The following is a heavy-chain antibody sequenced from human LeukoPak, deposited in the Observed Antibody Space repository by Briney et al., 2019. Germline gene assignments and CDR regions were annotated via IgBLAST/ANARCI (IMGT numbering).Heavy chain of an antibody. D-gene: IGHD2-21*01. Sequence: PGGSLRLSCAASGFTFSSYAMSWVRQPPGKGLEWSSAISGSGGSTYYADYVKGRFTISRDNSKNTLYLQMNSLRAEDTAVYYCAKFLPTHIVVANYYFDYWGQGTLVTVSS. CDR3: AKFLPTHIVVANYYFDY. CDR1: GFTFSSYA. J-gene: IGHJ4*02. V-gene: IGHV3-23*01. CDR2: ISGSGGST.